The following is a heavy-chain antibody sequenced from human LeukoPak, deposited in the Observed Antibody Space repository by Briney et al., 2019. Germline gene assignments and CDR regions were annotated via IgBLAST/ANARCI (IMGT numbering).Heavy chain of an antibody. V-gene: IGHV3-21*01. CDR2: ISSSSSYI. Sequence: GGSLRLSCAASGFTFSSYSMNWVRQAPGKGLEGVSSISSSSSYIYYADSVKGRFTISRDNAKNSLYLQMNSPRAEDTAVYYCARDLRRADCWGQGTLVTVSS. CDR1: GFTFSSYS. CDR3: ARDLRRADC. D-gene: IGHD2-21*01. J-gene: IGHJ4*02.